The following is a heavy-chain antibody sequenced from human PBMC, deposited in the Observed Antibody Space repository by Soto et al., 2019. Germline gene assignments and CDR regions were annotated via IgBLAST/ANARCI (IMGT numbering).Heavy chain of an antibody. Sequence: QITLKESGPTLVNPTQTLTLTCTFSGFSLITSGERVGWIRQPPGKALEWLALISWDDDKVYSPSLKNRLTITKDTSKNQVVLTVTNMAPVDTGTYFCARRRIFRPLDRWGQGTLVTVSS. CDR2: ISWDDDK. V-gene: IGHV2-5*02. D-gene: IGHD3-9*01. J-gene: IGHJ4*02. CDR3: ARRRIFRPLDR. CDR1: GFSLITSGER.